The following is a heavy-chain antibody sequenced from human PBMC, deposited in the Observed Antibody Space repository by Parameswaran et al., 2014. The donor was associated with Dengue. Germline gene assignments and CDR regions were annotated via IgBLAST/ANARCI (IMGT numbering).Heavy chain of an antibody. CDR2: ISGSGSST. D-gene: IGHD6-19*01. J-gene: IGHJ4*02. V-gene: IGHV3-23*01. Sequence: SNARGCARCPGKGLEWISAISGSGSSTYYADSVKGRFTISRDNSKNTLFLQMISLRAEDSAVYYCAKDMGRAVGGYHLFDYWGQGALVTVSS. CDR3: AKDMGRAVGGYHLFDY. CDR1: SNA.